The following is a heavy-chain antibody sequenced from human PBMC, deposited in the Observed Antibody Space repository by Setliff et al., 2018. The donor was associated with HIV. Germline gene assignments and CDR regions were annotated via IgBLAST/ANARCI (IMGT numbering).Heavy chain of an antibody. J-gene: IGHJ6*02. Sequence: HPGGSLRLSCSASGFTFTNFVMSWVRQAPGKGLEWVSGISGSGNSTYYADSAKGRFTISRDNSKNTLFLQVNSLRAEDTAICYCAKDRVSDYQLYYYYGMDVWGQGTTVTVSS. CDR3: AKDRVSDYQLYYYYGMDV. V-gene: IGHV3-23*01. CDR1: GFTFTNFV. CDR2: ISGSGNST. D-gene: IGHD2-2*01.